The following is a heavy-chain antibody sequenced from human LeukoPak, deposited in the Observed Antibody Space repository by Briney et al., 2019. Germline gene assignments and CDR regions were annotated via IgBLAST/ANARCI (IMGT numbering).Heavy chain of an antibody. D-gene: IGHD6-13*01. Sequence: QPGGSLRLSCADSGFTFSSYWMNWVRQAPGKGLEWVANIKQDGSEKYYVDSVKGRFTISRDNAKNSLYLQMNSLRAEDTSVYYCARGWYYDYWGQGTLVTVSS. CDR1: GFTFSSYW. CDR3: ARGWYYDY. J-gene: IGHJ4*02. CDR2: IKQDGSEK. V-gene: IGHV3-7*01.